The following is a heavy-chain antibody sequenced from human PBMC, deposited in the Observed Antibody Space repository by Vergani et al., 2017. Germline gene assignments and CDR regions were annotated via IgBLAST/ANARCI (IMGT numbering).Heavy chain of an antibody. CDR3: ARRERGMVYARPGYFQH. CDR1: GGSISSGGYY. J-gene: IGHJ1*01. CDR2: IYYSGST. V-gene: IGHV4-31*03. D-gene: IGHD2-8*01. Sequence: QVQLQESGPGLVKPSQTLSLTCTVSGGSISSGGYYWSWIRQHPGKGLEWIGYIYYSGSTYYNPSLKSRVTISVDTSKNQFSLKLSSVTAADTAVYYCARRERGMVYARPGYFQHWGQGTLVTVSS.